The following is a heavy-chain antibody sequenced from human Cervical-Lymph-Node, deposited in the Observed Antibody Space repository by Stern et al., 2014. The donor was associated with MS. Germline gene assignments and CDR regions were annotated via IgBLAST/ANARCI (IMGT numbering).Heavy chain of an antibody. J-gene: IGHJ5*02. Sequence: VHLVESGAEVKKPGSSVNVSCKASGGTFSSSYAITWVRQPPGHGLEWVGRIMPILGLPNYAQKFQGRVTITTDTSTSTAYVELSSLRSEDTAVYYCARGVVSNRAAATLHNLFDPWGQGTLVTVSS. CDR3: ARGVVSNRAAATLHNLFDP. CDR1: GGTFSSSYA. D-gene: IGHD2-15*01. V-gene: IGHV1-69*09. CDR2: IMPILGLP.